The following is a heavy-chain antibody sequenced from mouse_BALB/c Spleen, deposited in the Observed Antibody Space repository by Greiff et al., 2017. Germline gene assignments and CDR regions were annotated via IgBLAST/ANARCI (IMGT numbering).Heavy chain of an antibody. CDR2: ISYEGSN. Sequence: EVKLLESGPGLVKPSQSLSLTCSVTGYSITSGYFWNWIRQFPGNKLEWMGYISYEGSNNYNPSLKNRISITRDTSKNQFFLKLNSVTTEDTATYYCARGGERIDYWGQGTTLTVSS. J-gene: IGHJ2*01. CDR3: ARGGERIDY. CDR1: GYSITSGYF. V-gene: IGHV3-6*02.